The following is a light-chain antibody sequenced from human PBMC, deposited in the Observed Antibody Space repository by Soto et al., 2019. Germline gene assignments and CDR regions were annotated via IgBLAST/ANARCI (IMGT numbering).Light chain of an antibody. Sequence: EIVLTQSPGTLSLSPGETATVSCRASESVASNYLAWYQHKAGQAPRLLIYGASSRATGIPDRFSGSGSGTDFTLTISGLEPEDFAVYYCHHYGSSRVMFSFGQGTKLEIK. CDR2: GAS. J-gene: IGKJ2*01. V-gene: IGKV3-20*01. CDR3: HHYGSSRVMFS. CDR1: ESVASNY.